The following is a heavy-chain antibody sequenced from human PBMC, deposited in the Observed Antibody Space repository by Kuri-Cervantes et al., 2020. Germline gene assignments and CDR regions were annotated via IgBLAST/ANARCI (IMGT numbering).Heavy chain of an antibody. V-gene: IGHV3-30*18. J-gene: IGHJ2*01. Sequence: GGSLSLSCAASGFTFSSYGMHWVRQAPGKGLEWVAVISYDGSNKYYADSVKGRFTISRDNSKNTLYLQMNSLRAEDTAVYYCAKEEGNYDFWSGYLKPGVYWYFDLWGRGTLVTVSS. CDR3: AKEEGNYDFWSGYLKPGVYWYFDL. CDR1: GFTFSSYG. D-gene: IGHD3-3*01. CDR2: ISYDGSNK.